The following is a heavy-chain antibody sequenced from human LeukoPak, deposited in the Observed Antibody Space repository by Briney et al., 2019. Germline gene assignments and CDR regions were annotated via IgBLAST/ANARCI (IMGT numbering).Heavy chain of an antibody. Sequence: GRSLRLSCAASGFTFSGSAMHWVRQASGKGLEWVGRIRSKANSYATAYAASVKGRFTISRDDSKNTAYLQMNSLKTEDTAVYYCTYYSSGSDYWGQGTLVTVSS. CDR1: GFTFSGSA. J-gene: IGHJ4*02. CDR2: IRSKANSYAT. D-gene: IGHD6-19*01. CDR3: TYYSSGSDY. V-gene: IGHV3-73*01.